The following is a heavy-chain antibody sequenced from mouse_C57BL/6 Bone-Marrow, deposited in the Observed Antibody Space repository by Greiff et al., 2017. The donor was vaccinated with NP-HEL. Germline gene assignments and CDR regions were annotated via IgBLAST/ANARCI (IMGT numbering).Heavy chain of an antibody. J-gene: IGHJ2*01. Sequence: EVQLQQSGPELVKPGASVKISCKASGYTFTDYYMNWVKQSHGKSLEWIGDINPKNGGTSYNQKFKGKATLTVDTSSSTAYMELRSLTSEDSAVYYCARDPQFITTVDYWGQGTTLTVSS. CDR3: ARDPQFITTVDY. V-gene: IGHV1-26*01. CDR2: INPKNGGT. CDR1: GYTFTDYY. D-gene: IGHD1-1*01.